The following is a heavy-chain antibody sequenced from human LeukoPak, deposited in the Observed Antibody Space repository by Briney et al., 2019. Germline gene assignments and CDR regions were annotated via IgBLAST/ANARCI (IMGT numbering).Heavy chain of an antibody. D-gene: IGHD2-2*01. CDR2: ISGSGGST. Sequence: YPGGSLRLSCAASGFTFSSYAMSWVRQAPGKGLEWVSAISGSGGSTYYADSVKGRFTISRDNSKNTLYLQMNSLRAEDTAVYYCARDGYCSSTSCYDPGYYYYYMDVWGKGTTVTVSS. CDR3: ARDGYCSSTSCYDPGYYYYYMDV. V-gene: IGHV3-23*01. J-gene: IGHJ6*03. CDR1: GFTFSSYA.